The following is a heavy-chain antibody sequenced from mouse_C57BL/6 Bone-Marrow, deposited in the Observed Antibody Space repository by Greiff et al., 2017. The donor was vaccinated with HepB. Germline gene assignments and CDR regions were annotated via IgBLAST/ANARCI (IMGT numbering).Heavy chain of an antibody. CDR1: GYTFTSYW. CDR2: IHPNSGST. Sequence: QVQLQQPGAELVKPGASVKLSCKASGYTFTSYWMHWVKQRPGQGLEWIGMIHPNSGSTNYNEKFKSKATLTVDKSSSTAYMQLSSLTSEDSAVYYCVRLLCYWYFDVWGTGTTVTVSS. CDR3: VRLLCYWYFDV. V-gene: IGHV1-64*01. J-gene: IGHJ1*03. D-gene: IGHD1-1*01.